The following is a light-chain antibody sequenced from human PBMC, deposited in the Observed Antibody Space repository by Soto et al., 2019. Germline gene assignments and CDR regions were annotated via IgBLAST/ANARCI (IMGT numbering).Light chain of an antibody. CDR1: QSITNNY. CDR3: QQYGRSRT. Sequence: EVVLTQSPGTLSLSPGERATLSCRASQSITNNYLAWYQQRPGLAPRLLIYGASSRATGIPERFSGSGSGKVFPLTISRLEPEDFAVYYWQQYGRSRTFGQGTKVEIK. J-gene: IGKJ1*01. V-gene: IGKV3-20*01. CDR2: GAS.